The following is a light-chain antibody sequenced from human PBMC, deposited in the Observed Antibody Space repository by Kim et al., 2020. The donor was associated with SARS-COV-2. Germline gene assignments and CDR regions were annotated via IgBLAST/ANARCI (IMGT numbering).Light chain of an antibody. Sequence: PAPLSWSPGERATLSCRASQIVGTYLAWYQHKPGQAPRLLIYDASNRATGIPARFSGSGSGTDFTLTISSLEPEDFAVYYCQQRTFGGGTKVDIK. CDR1: QIVGTY. V-gene: IGKV3-11*01. CDR3: QQRT. CDR2: DAS. J-gene: IGKJ4*01.